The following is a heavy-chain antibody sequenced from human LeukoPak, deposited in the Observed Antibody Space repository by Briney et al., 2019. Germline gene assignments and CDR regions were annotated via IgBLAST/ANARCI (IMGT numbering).Heavy chain of an antibody. CDR1: GYTFTSYA. V-gene: IGHV1-3*01. CDR2: INAGNGNT. CDR3: ARDRIYDDSSGNFDGMDV. D-gene: IGHD3-22*01. J-gene: IGHJ6*02. Sequence: GVSVKVSCKASGYTFTSYAMHWVRQAPGQRLEWMGWINAGNGNTKYSQKFQGRVTMTRDTSTSTVYMELSSLRSEDTAVYYCARDRIYDDSSGNFDGMDVWGQGTTVTVSS.